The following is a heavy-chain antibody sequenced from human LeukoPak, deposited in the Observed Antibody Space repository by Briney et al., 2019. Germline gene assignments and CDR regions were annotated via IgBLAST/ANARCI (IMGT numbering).Heavy chain of an antibody. CDR2: ISYDGSNK. J-gene: IGHJ4*02. V-gene: IGHV3-30-3*01. D-gene: IGHD1-1*01. CDR1: GFTFSSYA. CDR3: TRDYNWNPDY. Sequence: PGGSLRLSCAASGFTFSSYAMHWVRQAPGKGLEWVAVISYDGSNKYYADSVKGRFTTSRDNSKNTLYLQMNSLRAEDTGVYYCTRDYNWNPDYWGQGTLVTVSS.